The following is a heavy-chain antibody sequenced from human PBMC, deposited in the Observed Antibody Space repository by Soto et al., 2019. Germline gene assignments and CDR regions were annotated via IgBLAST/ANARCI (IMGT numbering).Heavy chain of an antibody. D-gene: IGHD3-10*02. V-gene: IGHV1-69*18. CDR3: ARDPLSSFAMDV. CDR1: GDTFSSYA. J-gene: IGHJ6*02. Sequence: QVQLVQSGAEVTKPGSSVKVSCKASGDTFSSYAISWVRQAPGKGLEWMGRIIPTFGRTNYAHKFQGRVSNSADDSTRTSNMVPTRLESEDTAVYYCARDPLSSFAMDVWGQGTTVTVSS. CDR2: IIPTFGRT.